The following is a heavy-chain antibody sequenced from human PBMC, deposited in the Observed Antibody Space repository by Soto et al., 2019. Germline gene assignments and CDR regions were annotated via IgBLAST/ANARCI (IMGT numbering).Heavy chain of an antibody. CDR3: ARAGTKTYALVPHFDY. CDR2: TFYRSKWFN. D-gene: IGHD3-9*01. J-gene: IGHJ4*02. V-gene: IGHV6-1*01. CDR1: GDSVSNRNTA. Sequence: PSQTLSLTCAISGDSVSNRNTAWNWIRQSPSRGLEWLGRTFYRSKWFNDFAVSVRSRITINPDTSKNQFSLLLNSVTPEDTAVYFCARAGTKTYALVPHFDYWGQGILVTVSS.